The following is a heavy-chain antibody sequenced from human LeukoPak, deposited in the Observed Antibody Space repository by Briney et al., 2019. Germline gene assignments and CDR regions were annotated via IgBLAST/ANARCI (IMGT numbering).Heavy chain of an antibody. CDR1: GGSFSGYY. Sequence: PSETLSLTCAVYGGSFSGYYWSWVRQPPGKGLEWIGEINHSGSTNYNPSLKSRVTISVDTSKNRFSLKLSSVTAADTAVYYCARRRYYYGSGSSWFDPWGQGTLVTVSS. J-gene: IGHJ5*02. CDR3: ARRRYYYGSGSSWFDP. CDR2: INHSGST. V-gene: IGHV4-34*01. D-gene: IGHD3-10*01.